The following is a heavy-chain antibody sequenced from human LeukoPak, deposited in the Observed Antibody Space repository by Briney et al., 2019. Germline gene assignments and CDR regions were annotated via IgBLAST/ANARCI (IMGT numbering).Heavy chain of an antibody. CDR1: GYTFTSYD. V-gene: IGHV1-8*01. CDR3: ARSYMIVRDGSVGY. J-gene: IGHJ4*02. D-gene: IGHD3-22*01. Sequence: ASVKVSCXASGYTFTSYDINWVRQATGQGLEWMGWMNPNSGTTGYAQKFQGRVTMTRNTSISTAYMELSSLRSEDTAVYYCARSYMIVRDGSVGYWGQGTLVTVSS. CDR2: MNPNSGTT.